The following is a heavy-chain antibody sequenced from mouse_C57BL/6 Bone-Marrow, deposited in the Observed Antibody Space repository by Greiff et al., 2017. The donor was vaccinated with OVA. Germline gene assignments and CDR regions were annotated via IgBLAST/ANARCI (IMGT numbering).Heavy chain of an antibody. V-gene: IGHV7-1*01. CDR2: SRNKANDYTT. D-gene: IGHD6-1*01. CDR1: GFTFSDFY. Sequence: EVKLVESGGGLVQSGRSLRLSCATSGFTFSDFYMEWVRQAPGKGLEWIAASRNKANDYTTEYTASVKGRFIVSRDTSQSILYHQMNALRAEDTAIDYGGRDAIPLFHWYFDVWGTGTTVTVSS. J-gene: IGHJ1*03. CDR3: GRDAIPLFHWYFDV.